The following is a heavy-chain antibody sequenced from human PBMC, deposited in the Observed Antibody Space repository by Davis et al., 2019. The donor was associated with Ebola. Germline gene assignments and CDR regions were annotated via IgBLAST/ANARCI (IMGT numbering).Heavy chain of an antibody. V-gene: IGHV4-59*01. CDR2: IYYSGST. CDR3: ARSPHPYGSSWFFDH. D-gene: IGHD6-13*01. J-gene: IGHJ4*02. Sequence: SETLSLTCTVSGGSISSYYWSWIRQPPGKGLEWIGYIYYSGSTNYNPSLKSRVTISVDTSKNQFSLKLSSVTAADTGVYFCARSPHPYGSSWFFDHWGQGTLVTVSS. CDR1: GGSISSYY.